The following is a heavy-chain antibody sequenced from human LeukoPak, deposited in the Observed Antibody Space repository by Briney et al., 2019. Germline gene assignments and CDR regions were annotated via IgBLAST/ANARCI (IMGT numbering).Heavy chain of an antibody. CDR3: TRYNSLEI. CDR1: GFTFSSSG. CDR2: ISGSGGST. V-gene: IGHV3-23*01. Sequence: GGSLRLSCAASGFTFSSSGMTWVRQAPGKGLEWVSSISGSGGSTSNADSVKGRFTISRDNSKNTLYLEMNSLRAEDTAVYYCTRYNSLEIWGQGTMVTVSS. D-gene: IGHD1-14*01. J-gene: IGHJ3*02.